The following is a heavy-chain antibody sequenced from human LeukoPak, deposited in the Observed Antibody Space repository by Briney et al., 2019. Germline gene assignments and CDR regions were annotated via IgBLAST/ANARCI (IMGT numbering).Heavy chain of an antibody. CDR1: GYTFTSYG. CDR3: AIAVAGHFDY. V-gene: IGHV1-18*01. Sequence: ASVKVSCLSSGYTFTSYGISWVRQAPGQGLEWMGWISAYNGNTNYAQKLQGRVTMTTDTSTSTAYMELRSLRSDDTAVYYCAIAVAGHFDYWGQGTLVTVSS. D-gene: IGHD6-19*01. J-gene: IGHJ4*02. CDR2: ISAYNGNT.